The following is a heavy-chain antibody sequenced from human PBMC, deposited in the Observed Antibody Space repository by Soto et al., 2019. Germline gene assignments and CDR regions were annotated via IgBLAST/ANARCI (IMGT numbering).Heavy chain of an antibody. Sequence: EVLLLESGGGLVQPGGSLRLSCEASGFSFSGFAMNWVRHAPGKGLEWVSAIGDSGASTYYADSVKGRFTISRDNSRNTLYLQLNSLRAEDTAVYDCAKGVELDVWGNGTTVTVSS. V-gene: IGHV3-23*01. CDR1: GFSFSGFA. CDR3: AKGVELDV. D-gene: IGHD1-26*01. CDR2: IGDSGAST. J-gene: IGHJ6*04.